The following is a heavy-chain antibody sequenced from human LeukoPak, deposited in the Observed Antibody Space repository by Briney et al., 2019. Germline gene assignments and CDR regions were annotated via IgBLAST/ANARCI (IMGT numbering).Heavy chain of an antibody. V-gene: IGHV3-23*01. Sequence: GGSLRLSCAASGFTFSSHAMTWVRQAPGMGLEWVSVMSSSGGTTNYADSVRGRFTISRDNSKNTLYLQMNSLRAEDTAVYYCAKKIAAAPTTYSDFWGQGTLVTVSS. CDR3: AKKIAAAPTTYSDF. D-gene: IGHD6-13*01. CDR2: MSSSGGTT. CDR1: GFTFSSHA. J-gene: IGHJ4*02.